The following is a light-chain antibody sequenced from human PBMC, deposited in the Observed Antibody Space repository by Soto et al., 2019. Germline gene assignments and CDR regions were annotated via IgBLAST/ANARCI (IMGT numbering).Light chain of an antibody. J-gene: IGKJ4*01. CDR2: AAS. CDR3: QQLNGYPFT. CDR1: QGISSY. V-gene: IGKV1-9*01. Sequence: DIQLTQSPSFLSASVGDRVTITCRASQGISSYLAWYQQKPGKAPKLLIYAASTLQSGVPSRFSGSGSGTEFTHTISSQQPEDFATYYSQQLNGYPFTFGGGTKVEIK.